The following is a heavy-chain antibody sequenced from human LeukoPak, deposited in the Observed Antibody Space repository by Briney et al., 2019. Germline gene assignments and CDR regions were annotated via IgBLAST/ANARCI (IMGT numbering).Heavy chain of an antibody. Sequence: GRSLRPSCAASGFTFSSSGMHWVRQAPGKGLEWVAVISYDGSNKYYADSVKGRFTISRDNSKNTLYQQMNSLRAGDTAVYYCAKDSYDRSGYYYYYFAYWGQGTQVTVSS. CDR1: GFTFSSSG. D-gene: IGHD3-22*01. V-gene: IGHV3-30*18. J-gene: IGHJ4*02. CDR3: AKDSYDRSGYYYYYFAY. CDR2: ISYDGSNK.